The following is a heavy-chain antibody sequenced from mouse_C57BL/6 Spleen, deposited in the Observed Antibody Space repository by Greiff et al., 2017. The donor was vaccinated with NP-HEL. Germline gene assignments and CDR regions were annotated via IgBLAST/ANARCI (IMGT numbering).Heavy chain of an antibody. CDR1: GFTFSSYA. CDR2: ISSGGDYI. V-gene: IGHV5-9-1*02. D-gene: IGHD2-5*01. CDR3: TRDPEDSNGYFDV. Sequence: EVKLVESGEGLVKPGGSLKLSCAASGFTFSSYAMSWVRQTPEKRLEWVAYISSGGDYIYYADTVKGRFTISRDNARNTLYLQMNSLKSEDTAMYYCTRDPEDSNGYFDVWGTGTTVTVSS. J-gene: IGHJ1*03.